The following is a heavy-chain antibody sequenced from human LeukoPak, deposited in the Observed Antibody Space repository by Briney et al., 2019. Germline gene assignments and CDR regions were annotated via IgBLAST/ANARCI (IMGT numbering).Heavy chain of an antibody. Sequence: PGGSLRLSCAASGFTFSTYWMAWVRQAPGKGLEWVANIKGDESAKHQADSVKGRFTIFRDNAQRSVYLQMSSLRGEDKAVYYCARDVGGSLDYWGQGTLVTVSS. CDR1: GFTFSTYW. D-gene: IGHD1-26*01. V-gene: IGHV3-7*01. CDR3: ARDVGGSLDY. J-gene: IGHJ4*02. CDR2: IKGDESAK.